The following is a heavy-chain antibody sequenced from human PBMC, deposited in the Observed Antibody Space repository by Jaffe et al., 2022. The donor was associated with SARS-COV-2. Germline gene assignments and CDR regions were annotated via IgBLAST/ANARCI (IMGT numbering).Heavy chain of an antibody. D-gene: IGHD6-19*01. CDR3: ARDRGIAVALHAFDI. CDR1: GFTFSSYA. J-gene: IGHJ3*02. V-gene: IGHV3-30-3*01. Sequence: QVQLVESGGGVVQPGRSLRLSCAASGFTFSSYAMHWVRQAPGKGLEWVAVISYDGSNKYYADSVKGRFTISRDNSKNTLYLQMNSLRAEDTAVYYCARDRGIAVALHAFDIWGQGTMVTVSS. CDR2: ISYDGSNK.